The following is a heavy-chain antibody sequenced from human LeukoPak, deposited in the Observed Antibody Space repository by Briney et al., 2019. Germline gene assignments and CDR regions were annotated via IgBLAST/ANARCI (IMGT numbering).Heavy chain of an antibody. CDR3: TRRGEYGDLFDI. V-gene: IGHV3-73*01. Sequence: GGSLGPSCAASGFTFSGSAMHWVRQASGKGLEWVGRIRSKANSYATAYAASVKGRFTISRDDSKNTAYLQMNSLKTEDTAVYYCTRRGEYGDLFDIWGQGTMVTVSS. CDR2: IRSKANSYAT. J-gene: IGHJ3*02. D-gene: IGHD4-17*01. CDR1: GFTFSGSA.